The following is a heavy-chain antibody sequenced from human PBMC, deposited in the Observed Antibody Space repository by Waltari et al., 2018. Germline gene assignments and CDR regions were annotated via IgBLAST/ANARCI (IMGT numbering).Heavy chain of an antibody. J-gene: IGHJ5*02. CDR2: IKSKYSGETT. CDR3: ATDGVSTIGNHYDL. CDR1: GFTFDHAW. V-gene: IGHV3-15*01. Sequence: EVQLVESGGDLVKPGGSLSLSCVGSGFTFDHAWISWVRQAPGKGLEWVGRIKSKYSGETTDYAAPVQGRFAISRDDSKNTLYLQLNSLKTEDTGVYYCATDGVSTIGNHYDLWGQGTLVTVSS. D-gene: IGHD5-12*01.